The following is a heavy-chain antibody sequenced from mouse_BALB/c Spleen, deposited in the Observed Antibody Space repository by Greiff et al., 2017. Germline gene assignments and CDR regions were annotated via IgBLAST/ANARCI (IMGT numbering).Heavy chain of an antibody. Sequence: VQLQQSGPGLVQPSQSLSITCTVSGFSLTSYGVHWVRQSPGKGLEWLGVIWSGGSTDYNAAFISRLSISKDNSKSQVFFKMNSLQANDTAIYYCASNCFYAMDYWGQGTSVTVSS. CDR1: GFSLTSYG. J-gene: IGHJ4*01. V-gene: IGHV2-2*02. CDR2: IWSGGST. CDR3: ASNCFYAMDY.